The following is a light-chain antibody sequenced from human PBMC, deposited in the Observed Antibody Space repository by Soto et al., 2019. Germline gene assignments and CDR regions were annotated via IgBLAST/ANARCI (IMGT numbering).Light chain of an antibody. CDR3: QQSYNTPRT. CDR2: AAS. Sequence: DIQMTQSPSSLSASVGDRVTISCRASQSISTYLNWYQQKPGKAPKLLIFAASNLESGVPSRLRSSGSATDLNHTISSPQPEHFATYYCQQSYNTPRTFGQGNKLEIK. J-gene: IGKJ2*01. CDR1: QSISTY. V-gene: IGKV1-39*01.